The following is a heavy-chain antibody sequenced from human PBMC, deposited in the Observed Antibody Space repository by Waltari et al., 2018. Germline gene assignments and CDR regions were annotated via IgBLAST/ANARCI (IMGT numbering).Heavy chain of an antibody. Sequence: EVQLVESGGGWVQPGGSLRLSWATSGFIFNHFAISWVRQAPGKGLEWVAATGDGGVATYYADSVKGRSSISRDDSKNTVYLQMNSLRVDDTALYYCARGAGELLPLDHWGQGTLVTVSS. CDR3: ARGAGELLPLDH. V-gene: IGHV3-23*04. J-gene: IGHJ4*02. CDR2: TGDGGVAT. D-gene: IGHD3-10*01. CDR1: GFIFNHFA.